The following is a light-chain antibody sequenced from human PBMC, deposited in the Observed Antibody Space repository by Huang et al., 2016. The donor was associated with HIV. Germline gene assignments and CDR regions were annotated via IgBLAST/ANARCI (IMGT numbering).Light chain of an antibody. CDR2: DTS. CDR1: QGINRW. Sequence: IQMTQSPSTVSASVGDRVTITCRASQGINRWLAWYQQKTGTAPKLLIYDTSTTQRGVPSRFSGSGSGTDFTLTISGLQPEDVATYYCQQTNGFPLTFGGGTKVEV. CDR3: QQTNGFPLT. V-gene: IGKV1-12*01. J-gene: IGKJ4*01.